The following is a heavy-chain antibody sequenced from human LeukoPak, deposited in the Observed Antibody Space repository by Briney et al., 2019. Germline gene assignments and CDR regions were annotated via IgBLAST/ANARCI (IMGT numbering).Heavy chain of an antibody. J-gene: IGHJ3*02. CDR1: GGTFSSCA. CDR2: IIPILGTA. CDR3: ARPGTTSDAFDI. Sequence: SVKVSCKASGGTFSSCAISWVRQAPGQGLEWMGGIIPILGTANYAQKFQCRVTITADESTSTAYMELSSLRSEDTAVYYCARPGTTSDAFDIWGQGTMVTVSS. D-gene: IGHD1-1*01. V-gene: IGHV1-69*13.